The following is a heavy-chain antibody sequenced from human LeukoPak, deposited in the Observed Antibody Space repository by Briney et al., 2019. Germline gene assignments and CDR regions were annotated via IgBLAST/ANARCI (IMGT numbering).Heavy chain of an antibody. V-gene: IGHV4-38-2*02. CDR3: ARDSFGYSSSP. J-gene: IGHJ5*02. D-gene: IGHD6-6*01. CDR2: IYHSGST. Sequence: SETLSLTCTVSGYSISSGYYWGWIRQPPGKGLEWIGIIYHSGSTYYNPSLKSRVTISLDTSKNQFSLRLSSVTAADTAVYYCARDSFGYSSSPWGQGTLVTVSS. CDR1: GYSISSGYY.